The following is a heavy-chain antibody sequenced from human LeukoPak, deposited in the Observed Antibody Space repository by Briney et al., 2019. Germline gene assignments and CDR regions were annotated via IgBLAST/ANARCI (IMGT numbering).Heavy chain of an antibody. D-gene: IGHD5-24*01. CDR3: AGGDGYNNPFFDY. CDR2: ISSSGSTI. J-gene: IGHJ4*02. Sequence: LSLTCTVSGGSISSYYWSWIRQPPGKGLEWVSYISSSGSTIYYADSVKGRFTISRDNAKNSLYLQMNSLRAEDTAVYYCAGGDGYNNPFFDYWGQGTLVTVSS. V-gene: IGHV3-11*04. CDR1: GGSISSYY.